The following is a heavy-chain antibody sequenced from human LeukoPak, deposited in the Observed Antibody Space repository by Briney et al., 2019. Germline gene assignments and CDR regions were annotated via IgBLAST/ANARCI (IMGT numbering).Heavy chain of an antibody. V-gene: IGHV4-39*02. D-gene: IGHD2-15*01. CDR2: IYYSGST. CDR1: GDSISSSSYY. CDR3: ARDFHGYCSGGSCFGNWFDP. J-gene: IGHJ5*02. Sequence: SETLSLTCTVSGDSISSSSYYWGFIRQPPGQGLEWIGSIYYSGSTYYNASFKTRVTISLDTSKNQFSLDLTSVTAADTAVYFCARDFHGYCSGGSCFGNWFDPWGQGTLVTVSS.